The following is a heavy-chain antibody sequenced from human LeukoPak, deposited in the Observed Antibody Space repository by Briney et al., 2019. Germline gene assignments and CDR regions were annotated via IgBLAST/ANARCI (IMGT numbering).Heavy chain of an antibody. J-gene: IGHJ5*02. Sequence: GASVKVSCKASVYSFTSYDINWVRQATGQGLDWMGWMNPNSGNTGYAQKSQGRVTMTRNTSISTAYMELSSLRSEDTAVYYCARACSSSRGDNWFDPWGQGTLVTVSS. V-gene: IGHV1-8*01. CDR2: MNPNSGNT. D-gene: IGHD6-6*01. CDR1: VYSFTSYD. CDR3: ARACSSSRGDNWFDP.